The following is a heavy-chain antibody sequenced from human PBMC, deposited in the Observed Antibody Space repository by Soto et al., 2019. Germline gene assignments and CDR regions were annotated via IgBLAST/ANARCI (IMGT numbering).Heavy chain of an antibody. Sequence: HSETPSLSCTVSGGSICSSSYYWGWIRQPPGKGLEWIGSIYYSGSTYYNPSLKSRATISVDTSKNQFSLKLSSVTAADTAVYYCARRRYYGSGSYGNWFDPWGQGTLVTVSS. CDR3: ARRRYYGSGSYGNWFDP. CDR2: IYYSGST. J-gene: IGHJ5*02. D-gene: IGHD3-10*01. V-gene: IGHV4-39*01. CDR1: GGSICSSSYY.